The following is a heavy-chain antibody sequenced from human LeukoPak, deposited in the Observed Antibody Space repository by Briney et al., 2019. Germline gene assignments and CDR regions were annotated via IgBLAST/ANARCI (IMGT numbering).Heavy chain of an antibody. CDR2: IWYDGSNR. V-gene: IGHV3-30*02. D-gene: IGHD2-8*01. CDR1: GFTFSNYG. CDR3: AKGPLGFCTRATCRYLDS. J-gene: IGHJ4*02. Sequence: PGGSLRLSCAASGFTFSNYGMHWVRQAPGKGLEWVAFIWYDGSNRYYADSVKGRFTISRDNSENTLFLQMSSLRTEDTAVYYCAKGPLGFCTRATCRYLDSWGQGTLVTVSS.